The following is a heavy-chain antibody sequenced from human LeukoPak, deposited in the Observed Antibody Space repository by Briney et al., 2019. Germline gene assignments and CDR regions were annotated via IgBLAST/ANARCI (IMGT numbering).Heavy chain of an antibody. V-gene: IGHV3-64D*09. CDR1: GFTFSRYS. CDR2: ISSNGGST. D-gene: IGHD3-22*01. Sequence: PGGSLRLSCSASGFTFSRYSMHWVRQAPGKGLEYVSVISSNGGSTYYADSLKGRFTVSRDNSNNTLYLQMSSLRAEDTAIYYCAKGPTYDSLPYYFDYWGQGTLVTVSS. J-gene: IGHJ4*02. CDR3: AKGPTYDSLPYYFDY.